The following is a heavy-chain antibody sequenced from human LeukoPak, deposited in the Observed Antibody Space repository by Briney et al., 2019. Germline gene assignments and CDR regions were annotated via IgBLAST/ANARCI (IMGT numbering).Heavy chain of an antibody. CDR2: MNPESGNT. CDR3: ARGRPTNLNGIY. D-gene: IGHD1-1*01. J-gene: IGHJ4*02. CDR1: GYTFTSHH. V-gene: IGHV1-8*01. Sequence: GASVKVSRKASGYTFTSHHINWVRQATGRGFEWMGWMNPESGNTNYAQRFQGRVTMTWDTSINTAYMELSSLRSDDTAVYYCARGRPTNLNGIYWGQGTLVTVSS.